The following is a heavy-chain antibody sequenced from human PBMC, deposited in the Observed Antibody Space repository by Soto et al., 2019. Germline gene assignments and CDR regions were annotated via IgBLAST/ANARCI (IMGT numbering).Heavy chain of an antibody. CDR2: ISGYNGDT. CDR1: GYTFNTYS. J-gene: IGHJ4*02. Sequence: QVQLVQSGGEVKKPGASVKVSCKASGYTFNTYSISWVRQAPGQGLEWMGWISGYNGDTHYAQKFQGRVTMTTDTSTSTAYMELRSLRSDDTAMYYCARENVLSYVDTAMVDYFDYWGQGTLVTVSS. CDR3: ARENVLSYVDTAMVDYFDY. D-gene: IGHD5-18*01. V-gene: IGHV1-18*01.